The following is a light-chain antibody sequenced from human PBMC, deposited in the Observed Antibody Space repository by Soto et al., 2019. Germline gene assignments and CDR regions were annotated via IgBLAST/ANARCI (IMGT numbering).Light chain of an antibody. CDR3: QQYTSSPRA. V-gene: IGKV3-20*01. Sequence: ESVLTQSPGTLSLSPGESATLSCRASQSISSTFVAWYQQKPGQAPRLLIYAASSRATGIPDRFSGSGSGTEYTLTISRLEPEDFALYYCQQYTSSPRAFGQGTKVDIK. CDR2: AAS. J-gene: IGKJ1*01. CDR1: QSISSTF.